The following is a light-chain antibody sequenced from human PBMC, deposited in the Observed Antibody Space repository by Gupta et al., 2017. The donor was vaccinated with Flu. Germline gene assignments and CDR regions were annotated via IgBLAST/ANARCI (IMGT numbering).Light chain of an antibody. CDR1: DSISNF. CDR3: QQTDRMPPS. CDR2: LAY. Sequence: PSSLAASVGDSVTSSCRASDSISNFLNWYQQRPGKAPRPLIYLAYSLQTGVPSKFSGGGSGANFTLTITNLQPEDFAIYYCQQTDRMPPSFGGGTRVEI. V-gene: IGKV1-39*01. J-gene: IGKJ4*01.